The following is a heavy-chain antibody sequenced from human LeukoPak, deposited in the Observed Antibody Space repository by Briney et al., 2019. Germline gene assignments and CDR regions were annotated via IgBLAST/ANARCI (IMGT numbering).Heavy chain of an antibody. D-gene: IGHD5-24*01. CDR3: ARVYRPAQRWLQLFYFDY. J-gene: IGHJ4*02. Sequence: PSETLSLTCTVSGGSISSYYWSWVRQPPGKGLEWIGYIYYSGSTNYNPSLKSRVTISVDTSKNQFSLKLSSVTAADTAVYYCARVYRPAQRWLQLFYFDYWGQGTPVTVSS. CDR2: IYYSGST. V-gene: IGHV4-59*01. CDR1: GGSISSYY.